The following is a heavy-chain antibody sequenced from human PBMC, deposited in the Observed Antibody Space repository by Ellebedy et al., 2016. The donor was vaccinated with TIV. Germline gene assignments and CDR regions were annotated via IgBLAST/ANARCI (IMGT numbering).Heavy chain of an antibody. CDR2: INPNSGGT. J-gene: IGHJ4*02. CDR3: ARIRYSSGAADFDY. CDR1: GYIFTAWH. V-gene: IGHV1-2*02. Sequence: ASVKVSCKTSGYIFTAWHIHWMRQAPGQGLEWMGWINPNSGGTNYAQKFQGRVTMTRDTSISTAYMELSRLRSDDTAVYYCARIRYSSGAADFDYWGQGTLVTVSS. D-gene: IGHD6-25*01.